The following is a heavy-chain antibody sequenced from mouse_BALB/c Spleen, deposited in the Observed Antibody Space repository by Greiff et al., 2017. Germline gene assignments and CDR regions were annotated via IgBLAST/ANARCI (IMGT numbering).Heavy chain of an antibody. CDR3: ARDDGFAY. D-gene: IGHD2-12*01. CDR1: GFTFSSYT. V-gene: IGHV5-12-2*01. Sequence: EVHLVESGGGLVQPGGSLKLSCAASGFTFSSYTMSWVRQTPEKRLEWVAYISNGGGSTYYPDTVKGRFTISRDNAKNTLYLQMSSLKSEDTAMYYCARDDGFAYWGQGTLVTVSA. J-gene: IGHJ3*01. CDR2: ISNGGGST.